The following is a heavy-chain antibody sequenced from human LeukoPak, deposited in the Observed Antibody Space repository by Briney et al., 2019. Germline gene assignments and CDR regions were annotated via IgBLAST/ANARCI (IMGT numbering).Heavy chain of an antibody. CDR3: ARRDILTGPDAFDI. Sequence: PSETLSLTRTVSGGSISSYYWSWIRQPPGKGLEWIGYIYYSGSTNYNPSLKSRVTISVDTSKNQFSLKLSSVTAADTAVYYCARRDILTGPDAFDISGQGTMVTVSS. D-gene: IGHD3-9*01. V-gene: IGHV4-59*08. CDR1: GGSISSYY. CDR2: IYYSGST. J-gene: IGHJ3*02.